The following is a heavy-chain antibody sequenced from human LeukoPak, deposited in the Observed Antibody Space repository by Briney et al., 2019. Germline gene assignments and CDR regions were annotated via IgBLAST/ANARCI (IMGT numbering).Heavy chain of an antibody. CDR3: ATKGYTSGWYGN. CDR2: IRYDGSNK. CDR1: GFTFSSYG. V-gene: IGHV3-30*02. Sequence: GGSLRLSCAASGFTFSSYGMHWVRQAPGKGLEWVAFIRYDGSNKYYADSVKGRFTISRDNSKNTLYLQMNGLRAEDTAVYYCATKGYTSGWYGNWGQGTLVTVSS. J-gene: IGHJ4*02. D-gene: IGHD6-19*01.